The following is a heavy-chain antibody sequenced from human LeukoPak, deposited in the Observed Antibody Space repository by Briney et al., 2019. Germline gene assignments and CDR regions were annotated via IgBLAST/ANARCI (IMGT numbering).Heavy chain of an antibody. V-gene: IGHV3-23*01. J-gene: IGHJ4*02. Sequence: GGSLRLSCAASGFTFSNYAMNWVRQAPGKGLEWVSDISGSGDSTYYADSVKGRFTISRGNSKSTLYLQMNSLRAEDTAVYYCARGVDTSSWFDYWGQGTLVTVSS. D-gene: IGHD6-13*01. CDR2: ISGSGDST. CDR3: ARGVDTSSWFDY. CDR1: GFTFSNYA.